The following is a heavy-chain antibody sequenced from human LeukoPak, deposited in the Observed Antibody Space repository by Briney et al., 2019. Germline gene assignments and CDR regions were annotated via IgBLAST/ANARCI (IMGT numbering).Heavy chain of an antibody. J-gene: IGHJ4*02. V-gene: IGHV3-48*03. D-gene: IGHD5-24*01. CDR3: ARTIEMATISYFDY. Sequence: GGSLRLSCAASGFTFSSYEMNWVRQAPGKGLEWVSYISSSDSTIYYTDSVKGRFTISRDNAKNSLYLQMNSLRAGDTAVYYCARTIEMATISYFDYWGQGTLVTVSS. CDR2: ISSSDSTI. CDR1: GFTFSSYE.